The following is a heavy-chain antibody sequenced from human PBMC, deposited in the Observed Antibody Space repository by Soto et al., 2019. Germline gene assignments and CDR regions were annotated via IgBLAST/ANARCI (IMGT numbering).Heavy chain of an antibody. CDR2: ISGSGGST. CDR1: GFTFSSYA. Sequence: GGSLRLSCAASGFTFSSYAMNWVRQAPGKGLEWVSAISGSGGSTYYADSVKGRFTISRDSSKNTLYLQMNSLRAEDTAVYSCATGGNWNDFFDSWGQGTLVTVSS. CDR3: ATGGNWNDFFDS. J-gene: IGHJ4*02. D-gene: IGHD1-1*01. V-gene: IGHV3-23*01.